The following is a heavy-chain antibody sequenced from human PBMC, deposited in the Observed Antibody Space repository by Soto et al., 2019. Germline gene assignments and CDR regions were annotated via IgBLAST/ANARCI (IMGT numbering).Heavy chain of an antibody. Sequence: SETLSLTCAVSGGSVSSANYYWGWIRQPPGKGLEWIGYIYYSGSTNYNPSLKSRVTISVDTSKNQFSLKLSSVTAADTAVYYCARLYSSSISYYGMDVWGQGTTVTVSS. V-gene: IGHV4-61*01. D-gene: IGHD6-6*01. CDR1: GGSVSSANYY. CDR3: ARLYSSSISYYGMDV. J-gene: IGHJ6*02. CDR2: IYYSGST.